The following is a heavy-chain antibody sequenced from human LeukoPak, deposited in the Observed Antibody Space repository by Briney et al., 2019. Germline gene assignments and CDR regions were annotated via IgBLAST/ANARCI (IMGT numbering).Heavy chain of an antibody. D-gene: IGHD6-19*01. V-gene: IGHV3-21*01. CDR3: AGYSSGWFGAFHI. CDR2: ISSSNSYI. J-gene: IGHJ3*02. Sequence: PGGSLRLSCAASGFTFSSYSMNWVRQAPGKGLEWVSSISSSNSYIYYADSVKGRFTISRDNAKNSLYLQMNSLRAEDTAVYYCAGYSSGWFGAFHIWGQGTMVTVSS. CDR1: GFTFSSYS.